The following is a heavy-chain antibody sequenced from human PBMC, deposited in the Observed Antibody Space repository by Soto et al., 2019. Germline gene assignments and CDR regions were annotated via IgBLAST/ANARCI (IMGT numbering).Heavy chain of an antibody. CDR1: GYSFTSYW. V-gene: IGHV5-51*01. CDR2: IYPGDSDT. Sequence: GESLKISWKGSGYSFTSYWIGWVRQMPGKGLEWMGIIYPGDSDTRYSPSFQGQVTISADKSISTAYLQWSSLKASDTAMYYCARPREAGKNYYGVDVWGQGTTVTVSS. J-gene: IGHJ6*02. CDR3: ARPREAGKNYYGVDV. D-gene: IGHD6-19*01.